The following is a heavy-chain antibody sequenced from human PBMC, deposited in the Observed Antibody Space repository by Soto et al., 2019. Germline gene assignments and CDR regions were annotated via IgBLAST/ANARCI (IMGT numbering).Heavy chain of an antibody. Sequence: ASVKVSCKASGYTFTSYAMHWVRQAPGQRLEWMGWINAGNGNTKYSQKFQGRVTITRDTSASTAYMELSSLRSEDTAVYYCARDLMSSSWYFGCKFDPWGQGALVTVSS. V-gene: IGHV1-3*01. J-gene: IGHJ5*02. CDR3: ARDLMSSSWYFGCKFDP. CDR1: GYTFTSYA. CDR2: INAGNGNT. D-gene: IGHD6-13*01.